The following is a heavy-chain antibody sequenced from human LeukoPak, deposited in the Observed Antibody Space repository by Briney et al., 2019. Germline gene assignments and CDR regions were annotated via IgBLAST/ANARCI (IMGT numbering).Heavy chain of an antibody. V-gene: IGHV4-39*01. D-gene: IGHD2-2*01. Sequence: PSETLSLTCTVSGGSISSSSYYWGWIRQPPGKGLEWIGSIYYSGSTYYNPSLKSRVTISVDTSKNQFSLKLSSVTAADTAVYYCARHQVVPAAIIGNWFDPWGQGTLATVSS. CDR2: IYYSGST. CDR1: GGSISSSSYY. CDR3: ARHQVVPAAIIGNWFDP. J-gene: IGHJ5*02.